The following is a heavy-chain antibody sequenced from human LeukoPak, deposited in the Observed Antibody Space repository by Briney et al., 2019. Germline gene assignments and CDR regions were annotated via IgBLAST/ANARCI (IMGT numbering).Heavy chain of an antibody. CDR1: GGSFSGYY. D-gene: IGHD3-10*01. Sequence: SETLSLTCAVYGGSFSGYYWSWIRQPPGKGLEWIWEINHSGSTNYNPSLKSRVTISVDTSKNQFSLKLSSVTAADTAVYFCARVTLFRGAQIDSWGQGTLVTVSS. V-gene: IGHV4-34*01. CDR3: ARVTLFRGAQIDS. J-gene: IGHJ4*02. CDR2: INHSGST.